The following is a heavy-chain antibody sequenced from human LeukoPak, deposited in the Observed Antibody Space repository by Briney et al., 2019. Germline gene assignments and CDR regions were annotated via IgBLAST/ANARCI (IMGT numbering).Heavy chain of an antibody. CDR2: ISYDGSNK. CDR3: ARQQRQLVPGGFDY. V-gene: IGHV3-30-3*01. J-gene: IGHJ4*02. CDR1: GFTFSSYA. D-gene: IGHD6-13*01. Sequence: GRSLRLSCAASGFTFSSYAMHWVRQAPGKGLEWVAVISYDGSNKYYADSVKGRFTISRDNSKNTLYLQMNSLRAEDTAVYYCARQQRQLVPGGFDYWGQGTLVTVSS.